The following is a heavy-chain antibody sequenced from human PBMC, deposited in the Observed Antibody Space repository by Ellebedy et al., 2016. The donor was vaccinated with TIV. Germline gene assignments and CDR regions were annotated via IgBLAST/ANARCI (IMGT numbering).Heavy chain of an antibody. Sequence: SETLSLTXTVSGGSISSSSTSCYYWGWIRQPPGKGLEWIGRIYTSGSTNYNPSLKSRVTMSVDTSKNQFSLKLSSVTAADTAVYYCARGIQLWFYYYYYMDVWGKGTTVTVSS. D-gene: IGHD5-18*01. V-gene: IGHV4-39*07. CDR2: IYTSGST. CDR3: ARGIQLWFYYYYYMDV. CDR1: GGSISSSSTSCYY. J-gene: IGHJ6*03.